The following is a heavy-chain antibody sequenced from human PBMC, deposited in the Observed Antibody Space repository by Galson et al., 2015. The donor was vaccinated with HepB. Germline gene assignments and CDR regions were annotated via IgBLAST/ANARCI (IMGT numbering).Heavy chain of an antibody. CDR1: EFTLSNYG. D-gene: IGHD6-19*01. V-gene: IGHV3-30*18. J-gene: IGHJ5*01. CDR2: ISYDGSNK. Sequence: SLRLSCAASEFTLSNYGMHWVRQAPGKGLEWVAFISYDGSNKYYADSVKGRFTISRDNSKNTLSLQMDSLRGEDTAVYYCAKDQAVAGTSSFDFWGQGTLVTVSS. CDR3: AKDQAVAGTSSFDF.